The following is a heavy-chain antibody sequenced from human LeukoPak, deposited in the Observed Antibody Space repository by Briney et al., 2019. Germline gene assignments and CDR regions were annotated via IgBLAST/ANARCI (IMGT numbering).Heavy chain of an antibody. V-gene: IGHV4-59*08. Sequence: PSETLSLTCTVPGGSISSYYWSWIRQPPGKGLEWIGYIYYSGSTNYNPSLKSRVTISVDTSKNQFSLKLSSVTAADTAVYYCARHTTIFGVVSELDYWGQGTLVTVSS. CDR3: ARHTTIFGVVSELDY. CDR1: GGSISSYY. J-gene: IGHJ4*02. D-gene: IGHD3-3*01. CDR2: IYYSGST.